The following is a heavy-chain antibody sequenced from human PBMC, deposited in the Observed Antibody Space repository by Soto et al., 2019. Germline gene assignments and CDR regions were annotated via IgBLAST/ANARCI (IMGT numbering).Heavy chain of an antibody. CDR3: ARAGFSDYGDYGDY. V-gene: IGHV3-30-3*01. J-gene: IGHJ4*02. CDR1: GFTFSSYA. CDR2: ISYDGSNK. Sequence: VQLVESGGGVVQPGRSLRLSCAASGFTFSSYAMHWVRQAPGKGLEWVAVISYDGSNKYYADSVKGRFTISRDNSKNTLYLQMNSLRAEDTAVYYCARAGFSDYGDYGDYWGQGTLVTVSS. D-gene: IGHD4-17*01.